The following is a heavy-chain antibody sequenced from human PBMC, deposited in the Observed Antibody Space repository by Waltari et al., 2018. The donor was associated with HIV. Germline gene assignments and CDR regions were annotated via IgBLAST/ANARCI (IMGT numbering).Heavy chain of an antibody. CDR2: IYYSGST. Sequence: QLQLQESGPGLVKPSETLSLTCTVSGGSISSSSSYWGWIRQPPGKGLEWIGSIYYSGSTYYNPSLKSRVTISVDTSKNQFSLKLSSVTAADTAVYYCARQGATHWYFDLWGRGTLVTVSS. CDR1: GGSISSSSSY. D-gene: IGHD2-15*01. V-gene: IGHV4-39*01. J-gene: IGHJ2*01. CDR3: ARQGATHWYFDL.